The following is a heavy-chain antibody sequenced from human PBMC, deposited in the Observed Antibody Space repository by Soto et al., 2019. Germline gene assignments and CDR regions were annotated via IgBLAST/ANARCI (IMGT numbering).Heavy chain of an antibody. Sequence: PSETLSLTCTVSGGSVSSGSYCWSWIRQPPGKGLEWIGYIYYSGSTNYNPSLKSRVTISVDTSKNQFSLKLSSVTAADTAVYYCARGLAVAGTGWFDPWGQGTLVTVSS. CDR2: IYYSGST. D-gene: IGHD6-19*01. CDR3: ARGLAVAGTGWFDP. V-gene: IGHV4-61*01. CDR1: GGSVSSGSYC. J-gene: IGHJ5*02.